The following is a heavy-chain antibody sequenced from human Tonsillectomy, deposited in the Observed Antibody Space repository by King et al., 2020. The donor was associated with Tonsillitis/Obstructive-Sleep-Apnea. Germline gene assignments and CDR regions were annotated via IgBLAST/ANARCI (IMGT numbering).Heavy chain of an antibody. CDR1: GGSFSGFY. CDR3: ARGTGYSGYHRNFDY. J-gene: IGHJ4*02. V-gene: IGHV4-34*01. D-gene: IGHD5-12*01. Sequence: VQLQQWGAGLLKPSETLSLTCAVYGGSFSGFYWSWIRQPPGKVLEWIGEINHSGSTNSNPSLKSRVPISVDTSKNQFSLKLISVTAADTAVYYCARGTGYSGYHRNFDYWGQGTLVTVSS. CDR2: INHSGST.